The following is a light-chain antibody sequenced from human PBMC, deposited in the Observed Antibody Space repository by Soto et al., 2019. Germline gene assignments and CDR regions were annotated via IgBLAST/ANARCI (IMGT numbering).Light chain of an antibody. Sequence: EIVLTQSPTTLSLSPGERATLSCRASQSVSNFLAWYQQKPGQAPRLLIYDASTRATGIPARFSGSGSGTDFALTISSLEPEDFAVYYCQQRRTWPPLTFGGGTKVEIK. J-gene: IGKJ4*01. V-gene: IGKV3-11*01. CDR3: QQRRTWPPLT. CDR2: DAS. CDR1: QSVSNF.